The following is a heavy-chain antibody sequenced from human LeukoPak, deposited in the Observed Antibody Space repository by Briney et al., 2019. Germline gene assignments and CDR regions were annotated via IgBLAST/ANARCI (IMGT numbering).Heavy chain of an antibody. V-gene: IGHV3-21*01. D-gene: IGHD6-13*01. J-gene: IGHJ4*02. CDR2: ISSSSSFI. Sequence: GGSLRLFCAGSGFNFSSYSMSWVRQAPWKGLEFVSSISSSSSFIYYADSVKGRLTISRDNAKKSLSLQMNSLRADDTAVYYCARGYSSSWYLDWGQGTLVTVSS. CDR3: ARGYSSSWYLD. CDR1: GFNFSSYS.